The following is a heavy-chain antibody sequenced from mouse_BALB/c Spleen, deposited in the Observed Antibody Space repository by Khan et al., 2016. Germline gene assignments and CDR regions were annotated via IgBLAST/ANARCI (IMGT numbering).Heavy chain of an antibody. Sequence: EVELVESGGGLVQPGGSRKLSCAASGFTFSRFGMHWVRQAPEKGLEWVAYISSGSSTIYYADTLKGRFTVSRGNPKNDLFLQMTSLRSEDTAMYYWARGDYWGQGTTLTVSS. CDR2: ISSGSSTI. CDR3: ARGDY. CDR1: GFTFSRFG. J-gene: IGHJ2*01. V-gene: IGHV5-17*02.